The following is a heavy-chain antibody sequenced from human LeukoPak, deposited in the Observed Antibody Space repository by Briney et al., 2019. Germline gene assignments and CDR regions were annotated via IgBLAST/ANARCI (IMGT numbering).Heavy chain of an antibody. Sequence: ASVKVSCKASGYTFTSYYMHWVRQAPGQGLEWMGGFIPIFGSANYAQQFQGRLTMTADESTSTAYMELSSLRSEDTAVYFCARGGVGLAVAAYFDFWGQGTLVTVSS. D-gene: IGHD6-19*01. CDR1: GYTFTSYY. CDR2: FIPIFGSA. J-gene: IGHJ4*02. V-gene: IGHV1-69*13. CDR3: ARGGVGLAVAAYFDF.